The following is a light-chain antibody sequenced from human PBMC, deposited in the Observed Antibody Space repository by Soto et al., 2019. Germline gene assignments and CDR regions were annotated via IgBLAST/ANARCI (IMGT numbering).Light chain of an antibody. CDR2: GAS. V-gene: IGKV1-9*01. Sequence: DIQLTQSPSFLSASVGDRVTMTCRASQGVSTYLAWYQQKPGKAPKLLIYGASTLQSGVPSRFSGSGSGTEFALAISSLQPEDFAVYYCQQYNNWPYTFGQGTKVDIK. CDR3: QQYNNWPYT. J-gene: IGKJ2*01. CDR1: QGVSTY.